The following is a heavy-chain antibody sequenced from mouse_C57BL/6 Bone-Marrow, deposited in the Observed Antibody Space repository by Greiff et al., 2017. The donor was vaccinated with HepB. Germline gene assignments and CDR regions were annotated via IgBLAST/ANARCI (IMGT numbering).Heavy chain of an antibody. Sequence: VQRVESGPGLVAPSQRLSITCTVSGFSLTSYAISWVRQPPGKGLEWLGVIWTGGGTNYNSALKSRLSISKDNSKSQVFLKMNSLQTDDTARYYCARNGDYYGTYWYFDVWGTGTTVTVSS. CDR1: GFSLTSYA. CDR2: IWTGGGT. CDR3: ARNGDYYGTYWYFDV. J-gene: IGHJ1*03. D-gene: IGHD1-1*01. V-gene: IGHV2-9-1*01.